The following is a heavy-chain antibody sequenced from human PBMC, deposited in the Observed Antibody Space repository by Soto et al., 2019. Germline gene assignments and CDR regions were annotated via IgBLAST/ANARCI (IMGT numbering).Heavy chain of an antibody. CDR3: SRGSVWFGEESGMDV. V-gene: IGHV1-8*01. Sequence: QVQLVQSGAEVKKPGASVKVSCKAPGYTFSSYDLNWVRQATGQGLEWMGWMNPNNGNTGYAQNFQGRVTMTVITSISTAYLALRSLRSVDTAVYYWSRGSVWFGEESGMDVWGHGTRVTVSS. J-gene: IGHJ6*02. D-gene: IGHD3-10*01. CDR1: GYTFSSYD. CDR2: MNPNNGNT.